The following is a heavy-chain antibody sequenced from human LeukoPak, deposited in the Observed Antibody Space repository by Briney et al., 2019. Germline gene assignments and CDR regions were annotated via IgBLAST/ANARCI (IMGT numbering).Heavy chain of an antibody. J-gene: IGHJ5*02. CDR3: ARQSYRRFDP. CDR2: TYYKSKWNN. V-gene: IGHV6-1*01. CDR1: GDSVSSNSVA. Sequence: SQTLSLTCAISGDSVSSNSVAWSWFRQSPSRGLEWLGRTYYKSKWNNDYAVSVQSRIAVNPDTSKNQFSLHLNSVTPEDTAVYYCARQSYRRFDPWGQGTLVTVSS.